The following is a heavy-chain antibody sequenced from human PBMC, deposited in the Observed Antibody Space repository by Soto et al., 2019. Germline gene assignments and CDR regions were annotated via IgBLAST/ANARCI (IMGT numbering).Heavy chain of an antibody. CDR2: ISAYNGNT. J-gene: IGHJ6*02. CDR3: ARDRYLSAHYGMDV. D-gene: IGHD3-16*02. V-gene: IGHV1-18*01. Sequence: ASVKVSCKASGYTFTSYGISWVRQAPGQGLEWMGWISAYNGNTNYAQKLQGRVTMTTDTSTSTAYMQLRSLGSDDTAVYYCARDRYLSAHYGMDVWGQGTTVTVSS. CDR1: GYTFTSYG.